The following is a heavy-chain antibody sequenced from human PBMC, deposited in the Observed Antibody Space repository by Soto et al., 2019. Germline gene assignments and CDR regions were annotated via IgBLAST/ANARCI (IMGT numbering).Heavy chain of an antibody. CDR1: GYTFTGYY. D-gene: IGHD3-10*01. Sequence: QVQLVQSGAEVKKPGASVTVSCKASGYTFTGYYVHWVRQAPGQGLEWMGWINSYSGGTNYAQKFQGRVTMPRDTSISTAYMDLTRLTSDDTAVYYCARGRTTGVDYWGQGTLVTVSS. CDR3: ARGRTTGVDY. V-gene: IGHV1-2*02. J-gene: IGHJ4*02. CDR2: INSYSGGT.